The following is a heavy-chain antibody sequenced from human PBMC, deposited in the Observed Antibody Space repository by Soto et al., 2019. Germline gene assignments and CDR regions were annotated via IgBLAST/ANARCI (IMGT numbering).Heavy chain of an antibody. V-gene: IGHV1-8*01. CDR1: GYTFTSYD. Sequence: GASVKVSCKASGYTFTSYDINWVRQATGQGLEWMGWMNPNSGNTGYAQKFQGRVTMTRNTSISTAYMELSSLRSEDTAVYYCARVLRFLEWPENYYYYGMDVWGQGTTVTVSS. CDR2: MNPNSGNT. J-gene: IGHJ6*02. D-gene: IGHD3-3*01. CDR3: ARVLRFLEWPENYYYYGMDV.